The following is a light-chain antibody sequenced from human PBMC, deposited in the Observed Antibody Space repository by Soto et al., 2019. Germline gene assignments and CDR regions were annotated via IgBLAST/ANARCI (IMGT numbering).Light chain of an antibody. Sequence: VVTHEPSLTVSPGATVTLTCDSSTGPVTSGHWPYWLQQKPGQAPRTLIYDTIKKHSWTPARFSGSLLGGKAALTLSGAQPEDEADYYCFLSYSGARPVVFGGGTKVTVL. J-gene: IGLJ2*01. V-gene: IGLV7-46*01. CDR3: FLSYSGARPVV. CDR2: DTI. CDR1: TGPVTSGHW.